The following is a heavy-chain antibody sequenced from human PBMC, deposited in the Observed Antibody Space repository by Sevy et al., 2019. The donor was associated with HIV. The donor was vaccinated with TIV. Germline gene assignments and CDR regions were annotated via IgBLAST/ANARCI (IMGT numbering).Heavy chain of an antibody. D-gene: IGHD3-16*02. CDR3: TTGGTFGGVIVDF. CDR1: GFTFSNAW. V-gene: IGHV3-15*01. Sequence: GGSLRLSCTASGFTFSNAWMTWVRQAPGKELEWVGRIRSISDGGTTDYAAPVKERFTISRDDSKNTLSLQMNSLKNEDTAVYYCTTGGTFGGVIVDFWGRGTLVTVSS. CDR2: IRSISDGGTT. J-gene: IGHJ4*02.